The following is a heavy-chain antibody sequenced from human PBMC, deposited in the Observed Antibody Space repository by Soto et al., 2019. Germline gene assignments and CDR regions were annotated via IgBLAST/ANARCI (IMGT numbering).Heavy chain of an antibody. CDR1: GGSISSSNW. V-gene: IGHV4-4*02. D-gene: IGHD5-18*01. J-gene: IGHJ4*02. Sequence: SETLSLTCAVSGGSISSSNWWSWGRQPPGKGLEWIGEIYHSGSTNYNPSLKSRVTISVDKSKNQFSLKLSSVTAADTAVYYCASSRITAMGYSFDYWGQGTLVTVSS. CDR3: ASSRITAMGYSFDY. CDR2: IYHSGST.